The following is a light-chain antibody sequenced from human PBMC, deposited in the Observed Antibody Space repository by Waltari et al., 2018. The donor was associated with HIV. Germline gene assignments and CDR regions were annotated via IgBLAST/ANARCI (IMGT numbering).Light chain of an antibody. Sequence: EIAMTQSPATLSVSPAERATLSCSASQSVSSNLAWYQQKPGQAPRLLIYGASTRATGIPARFSGSGSGTEFTLTISSLQSEDFAVYYCQQYNNWPRTFGQGTKVEIK. CDR1: QSVSSN. CDR2: GAS. V-gene: IGKV3-15*01. J-gene: IGKJ1*01. CDR3: QQYNNWPRT.